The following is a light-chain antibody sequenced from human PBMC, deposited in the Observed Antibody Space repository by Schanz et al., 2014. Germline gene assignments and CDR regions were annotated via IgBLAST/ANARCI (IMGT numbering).Light chain of an antibody. CDR2: GAF. V-gene: IGKV3-20*01. CDR1: QSVSSY. J-gene: IGKJ4*01. CDR3: QQYSKSPLT. Sequence: EIVLTQSPATLSLSPGERATLSCRASQSVSSYLAWYQQKPGQAPRLLIYGAFDRATGIPDRFSGSGSGTVFTLTISRLEPEDVAVYYCQQYSKSPLTFGGGTKVEI.